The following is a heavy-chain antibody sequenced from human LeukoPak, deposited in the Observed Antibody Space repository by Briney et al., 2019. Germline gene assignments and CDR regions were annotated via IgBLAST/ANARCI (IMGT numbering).Heavy chain of an antibody. CDR2: TYYRSEWYH. CDR3: AIVVAAAGQT. D-gene: IGHD6-13*01. J-gene: IGHJ5*02. V-gene: IGHV6-1*01. CDR1: GDSVSSNSAA. Sequence: SQTLSLTCAISGDSVSSNSAAWNWIRQSPSRGLEWLGRTYYRSEWYHDYAVSVKSRITINPDTSKNQFSLQLKSVTAADTAVYYCAIVVAAAGQTWGQGTLVTVSS.